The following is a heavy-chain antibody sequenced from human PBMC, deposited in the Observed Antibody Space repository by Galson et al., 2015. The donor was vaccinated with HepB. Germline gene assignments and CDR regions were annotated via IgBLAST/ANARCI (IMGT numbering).Heavy chain of an antibody. CDR2: IYPGDSDT. CDR1: GYSFTSYW. Sequence: QSGAEVKKPGESLKISCKGSGYSFTSYWIGWVRQMPGKGLEWMGIIYPGDSDTRYSPSFQGQVTISADKSISTAYLQWSSLKASDTAMYYCARSTAVSVHLHEEWRYFDLWGRGTLVTVSS. CDR3: ARSTAVSVHLHEEWRYFDL. V-gene: IGHV5-51*03. J-gene: IGHJ2*01. D-gene: IGHD5-18*01.